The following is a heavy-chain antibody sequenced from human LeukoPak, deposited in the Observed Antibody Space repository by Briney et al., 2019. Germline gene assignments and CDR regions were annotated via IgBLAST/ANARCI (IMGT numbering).Heavy chain of an antibody. CDR1: GFTFSSYG. Sequence: PGRSLRLSCADSGFTFSSYGMHWVRQAPGKGLEWVAVISYDGSNKYYADSVKGRFTISRDNSKNTLYLQMNSLRAEDTAVYYCAKDQWANVVAYYFDYWGQGTPVTVSS. V-gene: IGHV3-30*18. D-gene: IGHD2-15*01. J-gene: IGHJ4*02. CDR3: AKDQWANVVAYYFDY. CDR2: ISYDGSNK.